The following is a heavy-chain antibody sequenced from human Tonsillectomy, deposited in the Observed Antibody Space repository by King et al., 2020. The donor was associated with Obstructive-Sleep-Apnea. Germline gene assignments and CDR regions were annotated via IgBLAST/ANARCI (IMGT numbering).Heavy chain of an antibody. CDR2: IRSKTDGGTT. J-gene: IGHJ6*02. Sequence: VQLVESGGGLVKPGGSLRLSCAASGFTFSNAWMSWVRQAPGKGLEWVGRIRSKTDGGTTDYASPVTGRFTISRDDSKNTLCLLMNSLKTEDTAVYYCTTDPGIVGTTGGYYYGMDVWGQGTTVTVSS. CDR3: TTDPGIVGTTGGYYYGMDV. V-gene: IGHV3-15*01. CDR1: GFTFSNAW. D-gene: IGHD1-26*01.